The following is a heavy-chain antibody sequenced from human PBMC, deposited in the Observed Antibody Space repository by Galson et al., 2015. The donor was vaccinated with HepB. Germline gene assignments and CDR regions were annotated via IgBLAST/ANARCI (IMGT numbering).Heavy chain of an antibody. V-gene: IGHV3-7*01. J-gene: IGHJ4*02. D-gene: IGHD1-26*01. CDR2: IKEDGSEI. CDR1: GFIFSNYW. CDR3: AYSGSYFDY. Sequence: SLRLSCAASGFIFSNYWMSWVRQAPGKGLKWVANIKEDGSEINYVDSVKGRFTISRDNAKNSVYLQMSSLRAEDTAVYYCAYSGSYFDYWGQGTLVTVSS.